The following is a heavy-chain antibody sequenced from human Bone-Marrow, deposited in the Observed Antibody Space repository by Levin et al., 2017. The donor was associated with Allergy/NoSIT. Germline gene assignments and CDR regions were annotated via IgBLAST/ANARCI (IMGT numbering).Heavy chain of an antibody. CDR1: GFIFNDHS. CDR3: AKMGDSRSSWGCYFDF. V-gene: IGHV3-21*06. J-gene: IGHJ4*02. D-gene: IGHD3-22*01. Sequence: GGSLRLSCSASGFIFNDHSINWVRQAPGKGLEWISSISSSSRYIHYADSVKGRVTISRDNSKNTVYLHMDRLRAEDTAMYYCAKMGDSRSSWGCYFDFWGQGTLVTVSS. CDR2: ISSSSRYI.